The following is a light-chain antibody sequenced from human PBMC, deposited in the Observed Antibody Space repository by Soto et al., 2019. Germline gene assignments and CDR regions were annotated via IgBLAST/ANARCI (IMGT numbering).Light chain of an antibody. V-gene: IGLV2-14*01. CDR3: SSYRSSTTFV. CDR2: EVR. J-gene: IGLJ1*01. CDR1: SSDVGAYNY. Sequence: QSALTQPASVSGSPGQSITISCTGTSSDVGAYNYVSSYQQYPGKAPKVIIFEVRKRPSGVSNRFSGSKSGDTASLTISGLQAEDEADYYCSSYRSSTTFVFGTGTKVTVL.